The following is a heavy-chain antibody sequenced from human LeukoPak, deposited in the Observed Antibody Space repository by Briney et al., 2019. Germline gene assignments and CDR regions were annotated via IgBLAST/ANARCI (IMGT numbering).Heavy chain of an antibody. V-gene: IGHV4-59*08. D-gene: IGHD5-24*01. Sequence: SETLSLTCTVSGGSISSYYWSWIRQPPGKGLEWIGYIYYSGSTNYNPSLKSRVTISVDTSKNQLSLKLSSVTAADTAVYYCARLEMATKSADYWGQGTLVTVSS. CDR3: ARLEMATKSADY. CDR1: GGSISSYY. J-gene: IGHJ4*02. CDR2: IYYSGST.